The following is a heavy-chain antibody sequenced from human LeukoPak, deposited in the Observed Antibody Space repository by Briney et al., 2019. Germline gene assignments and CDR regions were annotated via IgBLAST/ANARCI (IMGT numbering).Heavy chain of an antibody. V-gene: IGHV1-3*01. Sequence: ASVKVSCKTSGYIFAPHHIHWMRQAPGQGLELLGWVSAANNPEYSQKFQGRVVITRDASATTSYLELNSLRSEDTAVYYCAMSVEMPPIPSFDYWGQGTLVTVSS. CDR2: VSAANNP. D-gene: IGHD5-24*01. CDR1: GYIFAPHH. CDR3: AMSVEMPPIPSFDY. J-gene: IGHJ4*02.